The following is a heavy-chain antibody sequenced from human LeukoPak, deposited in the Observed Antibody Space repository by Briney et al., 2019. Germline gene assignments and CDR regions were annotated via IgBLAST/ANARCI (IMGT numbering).Heavy chain of an antibody. V-gene: IGHV4-34*01. CDR3: ARNVLLWFGEFGSDY. D-gene: IGHD3-10*01. J-gene: IGHJ4*02. Sequence: PSETLSLTCAVYGGSFSGYYWSWIRQPPGKGLEWIGEINHSGSTNYNPSLKSRVTISVDTSKNQFSLKLSSVTAADTAVYYCARNVLLWFGEFGSDYWGQGTLVTVSS. CDR1: GGSFSGYY. CDR2: INHSGST.